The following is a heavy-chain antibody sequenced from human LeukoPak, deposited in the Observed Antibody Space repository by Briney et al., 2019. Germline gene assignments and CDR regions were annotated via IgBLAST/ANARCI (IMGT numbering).Heavy chain of an antibody. CDR3: ARVYYDSSVVSGMDY. J-gene: IGHJ4*02. D-gene: IGHD3-22*01. V-gene: IGHV4-31*03. CDR1: GGSISSGGYY. CDR2: IYYSGST. Sequence: PSPTLSLTCTVSGGSISSGGYYWSWIRQHPGKGLEWIGYIYYSGSTYYNPSLKSRVTISVDTSKNQFSLKLSSVTAADTAVYYCARVYYDSSVVSGMDYWGQGTLVTVSS.